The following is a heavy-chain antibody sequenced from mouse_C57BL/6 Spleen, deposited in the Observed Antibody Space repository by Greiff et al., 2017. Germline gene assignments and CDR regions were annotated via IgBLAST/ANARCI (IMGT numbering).Heavy chain of an antibody. CDR2: IHPNSGST. CDR3: ARADDYDAYWYFDV. D-gene: IGHD2-4*01. Sequence: VQLQQSGAELVKPGATVKLSCKASGYTFTSYWMHWVKQRPGQGLEWIGMIHPNSGSTNYNEKFKSKATLTVDKSSSTAYMQLSSLTSEDSAVYYCARADDYDAYWYFDVWGTGTTVTVSS. V-gene: IGHV1-64*01. CDR1: GYTFTSYW. J-gene: IGHJ1*03.